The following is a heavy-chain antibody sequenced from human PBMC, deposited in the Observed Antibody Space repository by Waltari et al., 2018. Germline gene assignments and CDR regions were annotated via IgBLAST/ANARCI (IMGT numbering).Heavy chain of an antibody. CDR3: ASGVVVVVAATQFDY. CDR2: ITAGNGNT. V-gene: IGHV1-3*01. Sequence: QVQLVQSGAEVKKPGASVKVSCKASGYTFTSYAMHWVRQAPGQRLEWMGWITAGNGNTKNSQKVQGIATITSDTSESTAYMELSSLRSEDTAVYYCASGVVVVVAATQFDYWGQGTLVTVSS. D-gene: IGHD2-15*01. J-gene: IGHJ4*02. CDR1: GYTFTSYA.